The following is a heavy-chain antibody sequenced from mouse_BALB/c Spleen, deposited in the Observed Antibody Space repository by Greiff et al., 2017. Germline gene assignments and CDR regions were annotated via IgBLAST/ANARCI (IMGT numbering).Heavy chain of an antibody. V-gene: IGHV1S81*02. D-gene: IGHD2-2*01. CDR2: INPSNGRT. CDR3: ARGGYDGVLLDY. J-gene: IGHJ2*01. CDR1: GYTFTSYW. Sequence: QVHVKQPGAELVKPGASVKLSCKASGYTFTSYWMHWVKQRPGQGLEWIGEINPSNGRTNYNEKFKSKATLTVDKSSSTAYMQLSSLTSEDSAVYYCARGGYDGVLLDYWGQGTTLTVSS.